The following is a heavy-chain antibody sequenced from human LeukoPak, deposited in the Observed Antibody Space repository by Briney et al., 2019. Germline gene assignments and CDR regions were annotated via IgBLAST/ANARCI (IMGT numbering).Heavy chain of an antibody. CDR3: AKPLEKYTYGGNFDY. CDR2: ISSSADST. D-gene: IGHD4-23*01. CDR1: GFTFSYYA. V-gene: IGHV3-23*01. J-gene: IGHJ4*02. Sequence: PGGSLRLSCEASGFTFSYYAMSWVRQAPGKGLAWVSVISSSADSTHYADSVKGRFTISRDNSKNTLYLQMNSLRAEDTAVYYCAKPLEKYTYGGNFDYWGQGILVTVSS.